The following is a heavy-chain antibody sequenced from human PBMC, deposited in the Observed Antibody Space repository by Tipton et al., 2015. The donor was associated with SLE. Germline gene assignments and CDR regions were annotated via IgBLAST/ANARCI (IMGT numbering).Heavy chain of an antibody. CDR1: EGSITSSSYY. CDR3: ARPQGDY. V-gene: IGHV4-39*07. J-gene: IGHJ4*02. Sequence: TLSLTCTVSEGSITSSSYYWGWIRQPPGKGLEWIATFYYTGTTHYNPSLKSRATISVDTSKNQFSLRLNSVTAADTAVYYCARPQGDYWGQGTLVTVSS. CDR2: FYYTGTT.